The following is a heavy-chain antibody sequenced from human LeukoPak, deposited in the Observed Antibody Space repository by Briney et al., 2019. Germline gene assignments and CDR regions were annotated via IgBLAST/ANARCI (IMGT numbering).Heavy chain of an antibody. CDR2: ISSSSSYI. CDR3: ARQVASGFDP. CDR1: GFTFSSYS. J-gene: IGHJ5*02. V-gene: IGHV3-21*01. Sequence: PGGSLRLPCAASGFTFSSYSMNWVRQAPGKGLEWVSSISSSSSYIYYADSVKGRFTISRDNAKNSLYLQMNSLRAEDTAVYYCARQVASGFDPWGQGTLVTVSS.